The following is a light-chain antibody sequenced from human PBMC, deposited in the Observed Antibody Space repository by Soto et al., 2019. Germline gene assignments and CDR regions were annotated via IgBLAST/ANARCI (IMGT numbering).Light chain of an antibody. CDR1: QGVTNSY. CDR2: GAS. CDR3: QQCSNWPPT. Sequence: EMLLTQPPVTLSLSPGEGVTLSCRASQGVTNSYLAWYQQKPGQAPRLLIYGASSRATGIPARFSGSGSGTDFALTISSLEPEDFAVYYCQQCSNWPPTFGQGTKVDIK. J-gene: IGKJ1*01. V-gene: IGKV3D-20*02.